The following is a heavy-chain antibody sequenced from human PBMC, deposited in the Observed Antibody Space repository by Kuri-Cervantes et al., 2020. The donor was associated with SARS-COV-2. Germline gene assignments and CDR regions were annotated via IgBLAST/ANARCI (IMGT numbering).Heavy chain of an antibody. Sequence: ASVKVSCKASGYTFTGYYMHWVRQAPGQGLEWMGWINPNSGGTNYAQKFQGRVTMTRDTSISTAYMELSRLRSDDTAVYYCARSVSRTIFGVGNWFDPWDQGTLVTVSS. V-gene: IGHV1-2*02. D-gene: IGHD3-3*01. CDR1: GYTFTGYY. CDR2: INPNSGGT. J-gene: IGHJ5*02. CDR3: ARSVSRTIFGVGNWFDP.